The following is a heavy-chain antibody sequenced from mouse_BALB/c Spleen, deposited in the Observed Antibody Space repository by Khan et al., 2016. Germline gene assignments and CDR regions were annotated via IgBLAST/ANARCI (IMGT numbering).Heavy chain of an antibody. D-gene: IGHD2-4*01. CDR3: ARSTVSLYFDY. Sequence: QIQLVQSGPELKKPGETVKISCKASGYTFTNYGMNWVKQAPGKGLKWMGWINTYTGEPTYADDFKGRFAFSLEASATTAYLQINNLKNEDMATYFCARSTVSLYFDYGGQGTTLTVSS. CDR2: INTYTGEP. J-gene: IGHJ2*01. CDR1: GYTFTNYG. V-gene: IGHV9-1*02.